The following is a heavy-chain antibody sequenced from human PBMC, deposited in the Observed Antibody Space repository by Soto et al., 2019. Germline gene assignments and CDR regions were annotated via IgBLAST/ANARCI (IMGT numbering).Heavy chain of an antibody. V-gene: IGHV1-69*13. CDR2: IIPVFGTT. Sequence: SVKVSCKAFGGTFSSYGVSWVRQAPGQGLEWVGRIIPVFGTTHYAQKFQGRVTVTADESTSTAHMELSSLRSEDTAVYHCARGLYYYDSSGYSDAFDIWGQGTMVTVSS. J-gene: IGHJ3*02. D-gene: IGHD3-22*01. CDR1: GGTFSSYG. CDR3: ARGLYYYDSSGYSDAFDI.